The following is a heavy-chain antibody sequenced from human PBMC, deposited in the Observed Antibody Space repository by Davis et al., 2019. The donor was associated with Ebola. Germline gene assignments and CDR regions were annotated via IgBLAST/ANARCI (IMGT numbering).Heavy chain of an antibody. CDR3: ARDPPYDQGYDY. Sequence: LRLSCAISGDSVSSNTAAWNWIRQSPSRGLEWLGRTYYRSKWFVDYAVSVKSRMTINSDTSKNQFSLQLSSVTPEDTAVYYCARDPPYDQGYDYWGQGILVTVSS. D-gene: IGHD3-22*01. CDR1: GDSVSSNTAA. CDR2: TYYRSKWFV. V-gene: IGHV6-1*01. J-gene: IGHJ4*02.